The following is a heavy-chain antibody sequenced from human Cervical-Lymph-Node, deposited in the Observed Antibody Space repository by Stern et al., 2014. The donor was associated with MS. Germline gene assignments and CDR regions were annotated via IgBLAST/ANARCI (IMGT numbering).Heavy chain of an antibody. D-gene: IGHD6-6*01. CDR2: TYHRSRWYY. CDR1: GDSVSSNSAT. CDR3: ARDVSSSPDAFDI. V-gene: IGHV6-1*01. J-gene: IGHJ3*02. Sequence: VQLVESGPGLVKPSQTLSLTCAISGDSVSSNSATWSWIRQSPSRGLEWLGRTYHRSRWYYDYAISMKRRVTISPDTSKNQFSLRLNSVTPEDTAVYYCARDVSSSPDAFDIWGQGTMVTVSS.